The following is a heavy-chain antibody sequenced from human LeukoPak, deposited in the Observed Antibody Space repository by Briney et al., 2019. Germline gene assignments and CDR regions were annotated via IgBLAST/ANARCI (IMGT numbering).Heavy chain of an antibody. D-gene: IGHD2-2*01. CDR1: GYTFTSYG. CDR2: ISAYNGNT. Sequence: ASVKVSCKASGYTFTSYGISWVRQAPGQGLEWMGWISAYNGNTNYAQKLQGRVTMTTDTSTSTAYMELRSLRSDDTAVYYCARDSEDIVVVPAAELRYGMDVWGQGTTVTVSS. CDR3: ARDSEDIVVVPAAELRYGMDV. V-gene: IGHV1-18*01. J-gene: IGHJ6*02.